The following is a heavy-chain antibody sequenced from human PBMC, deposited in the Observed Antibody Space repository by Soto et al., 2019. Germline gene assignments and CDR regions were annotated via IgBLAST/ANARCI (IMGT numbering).Heavy chain of an antibody. D-gene: IGHD5-12*01. CDR3: ARLSGYDPAGAADK. CDR2: TYYRGGS. Sequence: QVQLQESGPGLVKASQTLSLTCTLSGASVSSAEHYWSWIRQPPGKGLEWIGYTYYRGGSYYNATRQRRVSISVDTSQNQFSLKLTSVTAADTAVYYCARLSGYDPAGAADKWGPGILVSVSS. CDR1: GASVSSAEHY. J-gene: IGHJ4*02. V-gene: IGHV4-30-4*01.